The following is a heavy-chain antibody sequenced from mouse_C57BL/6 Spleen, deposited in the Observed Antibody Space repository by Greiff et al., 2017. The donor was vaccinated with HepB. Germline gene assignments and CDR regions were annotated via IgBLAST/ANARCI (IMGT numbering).Heavy chain of an antibody. D-gene: IGHD1-1*01. CDR2: ISSGSSTI. J-gene: IGHJ1*03. V-gene: IGHV5-17*01. CDR3: ARTGAYYYGSRDWYFDV. CDR1: GFTFSDYG. Sequence: EVQLVESGGGLVKPGGSLKLSCAASGFTFSDYGMHWVRQAPEKGLEWVAYISSGSSTIYYADTVKGRFTISRDNAKNTLFLQMTSLRSEDTAMYYCARTGAYYYGSRDWYFDVWGTGTTVTVSS.